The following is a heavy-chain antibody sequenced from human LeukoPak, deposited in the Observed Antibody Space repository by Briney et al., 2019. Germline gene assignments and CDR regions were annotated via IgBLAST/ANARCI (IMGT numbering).Heavy chain of an antibody. CDR1: GFTFSSYA. Sequence: GRSLRLSCAASGFTFSSYAMHWVRQAPGKGLEWVAVISYDGCNKYYADSVKGRFTISRDNSKNTLYLQMNSLRAEDTAVYYCEALFDYWGQGTLVTVSS. CDR3: EALFDY. V-gene: IGHV3-30*04. CDR2: ISYDGCNK. J-gene: IGHJ4*02.